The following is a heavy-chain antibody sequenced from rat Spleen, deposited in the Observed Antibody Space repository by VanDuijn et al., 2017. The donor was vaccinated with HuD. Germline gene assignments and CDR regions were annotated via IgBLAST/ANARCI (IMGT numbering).Heavy chain of an antibody. V-gene: IGHV5-7*01. CDR1: GFTFSDYN. J-gene: IGHJ2*01. Sequence: EVQLVESGGGLVQPGRSLKLSCAASGFTFSDYNMAWVRQAPKKGLEWVATISYDGSSTYYRDSVKGRFTISRDNAKSTLYLQMDSLRSEDTATYYCARHGAGAPDYWGQGVMVTVSS. CDR3: ARHGAGAPDY. CDR2: ISYDGSST. D-gene: IGHD3-1*01.